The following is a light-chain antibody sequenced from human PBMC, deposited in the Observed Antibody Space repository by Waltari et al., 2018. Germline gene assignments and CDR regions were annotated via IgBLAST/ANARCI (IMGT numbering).Light chain of an antibody. CDR3: QSYDSSLSGRYV. Sequence: QRLPGTAPKLPIYGNSNRPSGVPDRFSGAKTGTSASLAITGLQAEDEADYYGQSYDSSLSGRYVFGTGTKVTVL. CDR2: GNS. J-gene: IGLJ1*01. V-gene: IGLV1-40*01.